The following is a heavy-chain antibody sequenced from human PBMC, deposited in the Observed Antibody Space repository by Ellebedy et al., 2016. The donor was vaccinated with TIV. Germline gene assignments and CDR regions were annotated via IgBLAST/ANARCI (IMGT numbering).Heavy chain of an antibody. CDR3: VQAHSGGWFFGFDV. Sequence: GESLKISCATSGFTFSIYGMHWDPQAPGNGPEWVAVIRNDAVDEFYADSVKGRFTIFRDDYKRTLYLQMNSLRPEETATYYCVQAHSGGWFFGFDVWGQGTTVTVSS. CDR2: IRNDAVDE. V-gene: IGHV3-30*02. J-gene: IGHJ6*02. CDR1: GFTFSIYG. D-gene: IGHD2-15*01.